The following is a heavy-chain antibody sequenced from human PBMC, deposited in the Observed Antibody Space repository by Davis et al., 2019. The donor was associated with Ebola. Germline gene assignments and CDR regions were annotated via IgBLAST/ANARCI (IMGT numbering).Heavy chain of an antibody. CDR1: GVSLTSDMFY. D-gene: IGHD5-18*01. V-gene: IGHV4-61*01. Sequence: SQTLSPTSILSGVSLTSDMFYCSWIRHPPAKGLAWIGSIPYSRSVNYSSTPKSRVTISVDTSKNQFSLKLTSVTSADTAVYRCARGSLGDNYGYWFDPWGQGALVTVSS. CDR3: ARGSLGDNYGYWFDP. J-gene: IGHJ5*02. CDR2: IPYSRSV.